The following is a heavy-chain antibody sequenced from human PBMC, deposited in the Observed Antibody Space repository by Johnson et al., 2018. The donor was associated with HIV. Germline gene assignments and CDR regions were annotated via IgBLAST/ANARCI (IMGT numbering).Heavy chain of an antibody. CDR3: ARRMVQGVIITSGAFDI. CDR2: IRYDGSNK. V-gene: IGHV3-33*08. CDR1: GFTFSSYG. D-gene: IGHD3-10*01. J-gene: IGHJ3*02. Sequence: QVQLVESGGGVVQPGRSLRLSCAASGFTFSSYGMHWVRQAPGKGLEWVAFIRYDGSNKYYADSVKGRFHISRDNSKNPLYMQMNSLRAEDTAVYYCARRMVQGVIITSGAFDIWGQGKMVTVSS.